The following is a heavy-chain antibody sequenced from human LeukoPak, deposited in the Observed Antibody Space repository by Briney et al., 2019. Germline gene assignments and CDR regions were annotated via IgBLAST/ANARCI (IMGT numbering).Heavy chain of an antibody. J-gene: IGHJ4*02. V-gene: IGHV1-46*01. CDR3: ARGYCSGGSCWNFDY. CDR2: INPSGGST. Sequence: GASVKVSCKASGYTFTSYYMHWVRQAPGQGLEWMGIINPSGGSTSYAQKFQGRVTMTRDMSTSTVYMELSSLRFEDTAVYYCARGYCSGGSCWNFDYWGQGTPVTVSS. D-gene: IGHD2-15*01. CDR1: GYTFTSYY.